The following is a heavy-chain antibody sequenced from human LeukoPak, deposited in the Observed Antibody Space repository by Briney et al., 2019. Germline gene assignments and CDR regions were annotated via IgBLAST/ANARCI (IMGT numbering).Heavy chain of an antibody. CDR2: LSGSGSST. V-gene: IGHV3-23*01. D-gene: IGHD6-25*01. CDR1: GFTFNAYS. J-gene: IGHJ6*02. Sequence: PGGSLRLSCAASGFTFNAYSMSWVRQAPGKGLEWVSSLSGSGSSTHYADSVKGRFTISRDNSKNTLYLQMNSLRAEDTAVYYCAKGRGAAAADGMDAWGQGTTVTVPS. CDR3: AKGRGAAAADGMDA.